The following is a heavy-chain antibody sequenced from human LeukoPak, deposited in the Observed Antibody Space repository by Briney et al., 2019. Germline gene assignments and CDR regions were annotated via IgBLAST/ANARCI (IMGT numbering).Heavy chain of an antibody. J-gene: IGHJ4*02. D-gene: IGHD3-3*01. V-gene: IGHV3-30*02. CDR3: AKMVRYYDFWSGFLDLDY. CDR1: GFTFSNYA. CDR2: IRYDGSNE. Sequence: GGSLRLTCAASGFTFSNYAMHWVRQAPGKGLEWVAFIRYDGSNEYYADSVKGRFTISRDNSKNTLYLQMNALRAEDTALYYCAKMVRYYDFWSGFLDLDYWGQGALVTVSS.